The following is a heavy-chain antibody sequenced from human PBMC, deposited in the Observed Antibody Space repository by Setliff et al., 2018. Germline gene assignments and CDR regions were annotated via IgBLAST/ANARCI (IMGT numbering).Heavy chain of an antibody. V-gene: IGHV1-18*01. Sequence: VSVKVSCKASGCTFRNYAFAWVGQAPGQGLEWVGWISVYNGDTNYAQKFQGRVTLTTDTSTSTAYMELRSLTSDDSAFYYCARAPSVELVTIRTNSWFTYWGQGTLGTVSS. J-gene: IGHJ4*02. CDR2: ISVYNGDT. D-gene: IGHD5-18*01. CDR3: ARAPSVELVTIRTNSWFTY. CDR1: GCTFRNYA.